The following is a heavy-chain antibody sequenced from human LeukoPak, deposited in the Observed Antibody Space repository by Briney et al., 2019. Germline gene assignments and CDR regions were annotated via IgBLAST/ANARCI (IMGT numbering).Heavy chain of an antibody. D-gene: IGHD6-25*01. V-gene: IGHV3-53*01. CDR3: ARIVSSSAWYFDY. Sequence: GGSLRLSCAASGFTFSSYSMNWVRQAPGKGLEWVSVIYSGGSTYYADSVKGRFTISRDNSRNTLYLQMNSLRAEDTAVYYCARIVSSSAWYFDYWGQGTLVTVSS. CDR2: IYSGGST. CDR1: GFTFSSYS. J-gene: IGHJ4*02.